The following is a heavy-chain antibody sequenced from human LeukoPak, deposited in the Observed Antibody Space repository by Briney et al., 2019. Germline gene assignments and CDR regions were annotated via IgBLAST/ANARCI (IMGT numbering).Heavy chain of an antibody. D-gene: IGHD2-15*01. V-gene: IGHV1-2*02. CDR2: INPNSGGT. Sequence: ASVKVSCKASGYTFTGYYMHWVRQAPGQGLEWMGWINPNSGGTNYAQKFQGRVTMTRDTSISTAYMELSRLRSDDTAVYYCARVPHNCSGDRCYSRWFDPWGQGTLVIVSS. CDR3: ARVPHNCSGDRCYSRWFDP. CDR1: GYTFTGYY. J-gene: IGHJ5*02.